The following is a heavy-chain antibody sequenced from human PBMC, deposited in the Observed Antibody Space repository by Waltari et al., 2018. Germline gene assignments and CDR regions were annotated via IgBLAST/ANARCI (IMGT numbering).Heavy chain of an antibody. V-gene: IGHV3-9*01. Sequence: EVQLVESGGGLVQRGRSVRLSCAASGLTFDDYDMHWVRQVPGKGLEWVSGISWNSGSRGYADSVKCRFTISIDNAKNSLYLQMNSLRAEDTALYYCAKDDMGYSGYDYWGQGTLVTVSS. CDR2: ISWNSGSR. J-gene: IGHJ4*02. CDR3: AKDDMGYSGYDY. CDR1: GLTFDDYD. D-gene: IGHD5-12*01.